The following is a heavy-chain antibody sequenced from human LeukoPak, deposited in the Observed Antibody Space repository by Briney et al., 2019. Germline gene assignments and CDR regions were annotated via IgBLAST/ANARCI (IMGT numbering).Heavy chain of an antibody. Sequence: SETLSLTCTVSGGSISSGSYYWTWIRQPAGKGLEWVGRIYTSGSTDYNPSLKRRVTISVDTSKNQFSLKLSSVTAADTAVYYCARGRIAVAGALDYWGQGTLVTVSS. CDR2: IYTSGST. J-gene: IGHJ4*02. CDR1: GGSISSGSYY. D-gene: IGHD6-19*01. V-gene: IGHV4-61*02. CDR3: ARGRIAVAGALDY.